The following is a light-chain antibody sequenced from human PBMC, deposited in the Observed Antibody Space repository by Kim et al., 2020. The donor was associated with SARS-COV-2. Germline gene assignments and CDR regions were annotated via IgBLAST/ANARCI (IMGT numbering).Light chain of an antibody. CDR3: QAWDSSTAV. CDR2: QDT. CDR1: KLGNKY. V-gene: IGLV3-1*01. Sequence: VSPGQTASITGSGDKLGNKYACWYQQKPGQSPVLVIYQDTKRPSGIPERFSGSNSGNTATLTISGTQAMDEADYYCQAWDSSTAVFGTGTKVTVL. J-gene: IGLJ1*01.